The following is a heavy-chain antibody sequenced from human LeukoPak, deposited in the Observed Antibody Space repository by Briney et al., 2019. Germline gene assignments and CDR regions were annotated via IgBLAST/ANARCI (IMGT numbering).Heavy chain of an antibody. CDR2: ITGSGGST. CDR3: AAVNDSSGYHPLDY. J-gene: IGHJ4*02. D-gene: IGHD3-22*01. V-gene: IGHV3-23*01. Sequence: PGGSLRLSCAASGFTFSSYAMTWVRQAPGKGLEWVSGITGSGGSTYYADSVKGRLATSRDNSKNTLYLQMNSLRAEDAAVYYCAAVNDSSGYHPLDYWGQGTLVTVSS. CDR1: GFTFSSYA.